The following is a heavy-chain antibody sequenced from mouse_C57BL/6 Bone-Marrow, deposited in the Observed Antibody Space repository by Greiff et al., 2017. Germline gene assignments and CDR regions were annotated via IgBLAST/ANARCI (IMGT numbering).Heavy chain of an antibody. Sequence: EVHLVESEGGLVQPGSSMKLSCTASGFTFSDYYMAWVRQVPEKGLEWVANINYDGSSTYYLDSLKSRFIISRDNAKNILYLQMSSLKSVDTATYYCARATYYYAMDYWGQGTSVTVSS. V-gene: IGHV5-16*01. CDR1: GFTFSDYY. J-gene: IGHJ4*01. CDR2: INYDGSST. CDR3: ARATYYYAMDY.